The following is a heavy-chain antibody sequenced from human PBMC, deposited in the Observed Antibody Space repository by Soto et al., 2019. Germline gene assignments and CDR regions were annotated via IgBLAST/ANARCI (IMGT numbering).Heavy chain of an antibody. V-gene: IGHV1-3*05. D-gene: IGHD6-19*01. Sequence: QVQLVQSGAEEKKPGASVKVSCKASGYTFTSYAMHWVRQAPGQRLEWTGWINAGNGNTKYSQKFQGRVTITRDTSASTAYLELSSLRSEDTAVYYCARVSGWYVLDYWGQGTLVTVSS. CDR2: INAGNGNT. J-gene: IGHJ4*02. CDR3: ARVSGWYVLDY. CDR1: GYTFTSYA.